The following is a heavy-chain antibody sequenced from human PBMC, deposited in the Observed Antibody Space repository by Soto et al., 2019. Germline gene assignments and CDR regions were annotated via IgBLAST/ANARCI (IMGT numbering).Heavy chain of an antibody. J-gene: IGHJ4*02. V-gene: IGHV1-18*01. D-gene: IGHD1-1*01. CDR2: ISAHNGNT. CDR3: ARGRYGDY. CDR1: GYAFTTYG. Sequence: QVHLVQSGAEVKKPGASVKVSCQGSGYAFTTYGITWVRQAPGQGLEWMGWISAHNGNTNYAQKLQGRVTVTRDTSTSTAYMELRSLRYDDTAVDYGARGRYGDYWGQGALVTVSS.